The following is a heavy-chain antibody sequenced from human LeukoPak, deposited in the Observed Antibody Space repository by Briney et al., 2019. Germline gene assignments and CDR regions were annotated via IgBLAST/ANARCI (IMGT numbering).Heavy chain of an antibody. J-gene: IGHJ5*02. CDR2: IIPILGIA. CDR3: ARAYYDILTGYVWFGP. Sequence: SVTVSCKASGGTFSSYTISWARQAPGQGLKWMGRIIPILGIANYAQKFQGRVTITADKSTSTAYMELSSLRSEDTAVYYCARAYYDILTGYVWFGPWGQGTLVTVSS. CDR1: GGTFSSYT. D-gene: IGHD3-9*01. V-gene: IGHV1-69*02.